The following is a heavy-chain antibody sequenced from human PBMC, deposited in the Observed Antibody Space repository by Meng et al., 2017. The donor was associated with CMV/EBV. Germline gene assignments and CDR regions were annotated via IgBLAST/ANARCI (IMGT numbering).Heavy chain of an antibody. V-gene: IGHV3-33*06. D-gene: IGHD2-2*01. J-gene: IGHJ6*04. Sequence: GESLKISCAASGFTFSSYGMHWVRQAPGKGLEWVAVIWYDGSNKYYADSVKGRFTISRDNSKNTLYLQMNSLRAEDTAVYYCAKDFRDIVVVPAAEQNYYYYGMDVWGKGTTVTVSS. CDR3: AKDFRDIVVVPAAEQNYYYYGMDV. CDR1: GFTFSSYG. CDR2: IWYDGSNK.